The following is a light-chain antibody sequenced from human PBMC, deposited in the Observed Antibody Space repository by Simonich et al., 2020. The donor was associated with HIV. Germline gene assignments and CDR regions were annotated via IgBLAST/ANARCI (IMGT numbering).Light chain of an antibody. V-gene: IGLV3-19*01. CDR3: SSRDSGNHRL. CDR1: SLRSDP. Sequence: SSELTQDTAVSVALGQTVRLTCQGVSLRSDPASWYQQKAGQAPILVIYRRDNRPSGIPDRFSGSSSGNTASLTITGAQAEDEADYYCSSRDSGNHRLFGGGTKVTVL. CDR2: RRD. J-gene: IGLJ2*01.